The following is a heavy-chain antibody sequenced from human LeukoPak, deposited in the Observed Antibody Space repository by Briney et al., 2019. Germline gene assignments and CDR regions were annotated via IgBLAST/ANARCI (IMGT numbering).Heavy chain of an antibody. D-gene: IGHD3-10*01. Sequence: PSETLSLTCTVSGGSITSFYWNWIRQAPGKGLEWIGYIYYTGSTNYNPSLKSRVTISLDKSRNQFSLNLNSVSAADTAVYYCARSYFGSGTFNGFDYWGQGTLVTVSS. CDR3: ARSYFGSGTFNGFDY. V-gene: IGHV4-59*12. J-gene: IGHJ4*02. CDR1: GGSITSFY. CDR2: IYYTGST.